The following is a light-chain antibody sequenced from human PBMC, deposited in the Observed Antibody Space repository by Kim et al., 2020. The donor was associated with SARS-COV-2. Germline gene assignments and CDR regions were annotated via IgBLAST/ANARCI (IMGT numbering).Light chain of an antibody. CDR1: IRKTYS. CDR2: AKN. Sequence: ALGQTIMITSQADIRKTYSASWYQQKPAQAPVLVIFAKNNRPSGIPDRFSGSSSGNTASLTITGAQADDEADYYCKSRDSSGNLLVFGGGTKVTVL. CDR3: KSRDSSGNLLV. V-gene: IGLV3-19*01. J-gene: IGLJ2*01.